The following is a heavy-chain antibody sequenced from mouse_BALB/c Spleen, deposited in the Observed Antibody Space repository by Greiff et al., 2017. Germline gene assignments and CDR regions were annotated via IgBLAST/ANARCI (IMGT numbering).Heavy chain of an antibody. CDR1: GFTFSSYT. J-gene: IGHJ4*01. CDR3: ARNYYGNYYYAMDY. D-gene: IGHD2-1*01. Sequence: EVKLMESGGGLVQPGGSLKLSCAASGFTFSSYTMSWVRQTPEKRLEWVAYISNGGGSTYYPDTVKGRFTISRDNAKNTLYLQMSSLKSEDTAMYYCARNYYGNYYYAMDYWGQGTSVTVSS. CDR2: ISNGGGST. V-gene: IGHV5-12-2*01.